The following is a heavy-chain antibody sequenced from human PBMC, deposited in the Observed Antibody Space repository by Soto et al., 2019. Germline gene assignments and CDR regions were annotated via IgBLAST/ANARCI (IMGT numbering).Heavy chain of an antibody. J-gene: IGHJ3*01. CDR2: ISSSSSYI. CDR3: ASIQTGYDAFVS. CDR1: GFTFSSYS. Sequence: GGDLRLSCAASGFTFSSYSMNWGRQAPGKGLEWVSSISSSSSYIYYADSVKGRFTISRDNAKNSLYLQMNSLRAEDTAVYYCASIQTGYDAFVSWGQGTMVTVSS. D-gene: IGHD2-15*01. V-gene: IGHV3-21*01.